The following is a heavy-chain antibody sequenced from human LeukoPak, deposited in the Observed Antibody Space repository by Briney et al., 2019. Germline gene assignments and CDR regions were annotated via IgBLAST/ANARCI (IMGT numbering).Heavy chain of an antibody. V-gene: IGHV3-23*01. Sequence: GGSLRLSCAGSGFTFSSSAMSWVRQAPGKGLEWVSSMSGRGSGGSTYYADSVKGRFTISRDNSKSTLYLQMNSLRAEDTAVYYCAELGITMIGGVWGKGTTVTISS. CDR1: GFTFSSSA. CDR3: AELGITMIGGV. D-gene: IGHD3-10*02. J-gene: IGHJ6*04. CDR2: MSGRGSGGST.